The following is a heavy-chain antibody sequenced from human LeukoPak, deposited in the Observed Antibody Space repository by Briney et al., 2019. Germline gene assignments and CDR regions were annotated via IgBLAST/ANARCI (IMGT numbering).Heavy chain of an antibody. Sequence: ASVKVSWKASGYTFTSYGISWVRQAPGQGLEWMGWISAYNGNTNYAQKLQGRVTMTTDTSTSTAYMELRSLRSDDTAVYYCARVRPYIEFRGVPDYWGQGTLVTVSS. D-gene: IGHD3-10*01. V-gene: IGHV1-18*01. CDR2: ISAYNGNT. J-gene: IGHJ4*02. CDR1: GYTFTSYG. CDR3: ARVRPYIEFRGVPDY.